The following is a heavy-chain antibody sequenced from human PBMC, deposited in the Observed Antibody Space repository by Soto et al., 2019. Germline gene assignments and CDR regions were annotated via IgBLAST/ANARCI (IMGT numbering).Heavy chain of an antibody. V-gene: IGHV1-8*01. CDR1: GYTFTSYD. CDR2: MDPNSGNT. D-gene: IGHD3-16*01. CDR3: ASSLGAGLDAFDI. J-gene: IGHJ3*02. Sequence: GASVKVSCKASGYTFTSYDINWVRQATGQGLEWMGWMDPNSGNTGYAQKFKGRVTITRNTSISTAYMELSSLRSDDTAVYYCASSLGAGLDAFDIWGQGTMVTVSS.